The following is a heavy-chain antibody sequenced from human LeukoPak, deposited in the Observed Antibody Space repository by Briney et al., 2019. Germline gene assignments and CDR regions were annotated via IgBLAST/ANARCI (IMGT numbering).Heavy chain of an antibody. V-gene: IGHV3-21*01. CDR3: ATQQGGNPAY. D-gene: IGHD1-14*01. Sequence: GGSLRLSCAASGFTFTSYSMNWVRQAPGRGLEWVSSIRFTGSYIYYADSVKGRFTISRDNAKNMLYLQVNSLRAEDTAVCYCATQQGGNPAYWGQGTLVTVSS. CDR2: IRFTGSYI. J-gene: IGHJ4*02. CDR1: GFTFTSYS.